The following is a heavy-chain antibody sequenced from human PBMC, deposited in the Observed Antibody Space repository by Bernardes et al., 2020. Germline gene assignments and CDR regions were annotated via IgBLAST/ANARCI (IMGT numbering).Heavy chain of an antibody. CDR3: AHRPTVPAAHPRLDWFDP. Sequence: SGYTLLKPTQTLTLTCTFSGFSLSPSGVGVGWIRQPPGKALEWLALIYWDDDKRYSPSLKSRLTITKDTSKNQVVLTMTNMDPVDTATYYCAHRPTVPAAHPRLDWFDPWGQGTLVTVSS. CDR2: IYWDDDK. D-gene: IGHD2-2*01. CDR1: GFSLSPSGVG. J-gene: IGHJ5*02. V-gene: IGHV2-5*02.